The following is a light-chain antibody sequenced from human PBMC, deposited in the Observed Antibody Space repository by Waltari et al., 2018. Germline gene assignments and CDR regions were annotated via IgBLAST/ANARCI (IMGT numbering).Light chain of an antibody. CDR2: DVT. CDR3: CSYAGSYPHWV. Sequence: QSALTQPRPVSGSPGQSVTISCPGTTSDGGGYNYVSWYQQYPGKAPKLLIYDVTRLPSGVPDRFSGSKSGNTASLTISGLQAEDEADYYCCSYAGSYPHWVFGGGTKLTVL. V-gene: IGLV2-11*01. CDR1: TSDGGGYNY. J-gene: IGLJ3*02.